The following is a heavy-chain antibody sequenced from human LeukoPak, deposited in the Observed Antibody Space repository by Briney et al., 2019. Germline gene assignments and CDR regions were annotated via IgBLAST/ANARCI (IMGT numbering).Heavy chain of an antibody. J-gene: IGHJ3*02. CDR1: GGTFSSYA. V-gene: IGHV1-69*04. Sequence: SVKVSCKASGGTFSSYAISWVRQAPGQGLEWMGRIIPILGIANYAQKFQGRVTITADKSTSTAYMELSSLRSEDTAVYYCAREGNYYDSSGYHHAFNIWGQGTMVTVSS. CDR2: IIPILGIA. D-gene: IGHD3-22*01. CDR3: AREGNYYDSSGYHHAFNI.